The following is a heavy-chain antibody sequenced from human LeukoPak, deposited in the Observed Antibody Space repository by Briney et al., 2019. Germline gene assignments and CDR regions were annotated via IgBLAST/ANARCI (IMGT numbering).Heavy chain of an antibody. Sequence: PGGTLRLSCAASGFTFSSYGMSWIRQPPGKGLEWIGEINHSGSTNYNPSLKSRVTISVATSKNQFSLKLTSVTAADTAIYYCTKGRGIWGQGTLVTVSS. CDR1: GFTFSSYG. J-gene: IGHJ4*02. V-gene: IGHV4-34*01. D-gene: IGHD3-10*01. CDR3: TKGRGI. CDR2: INHSGST.